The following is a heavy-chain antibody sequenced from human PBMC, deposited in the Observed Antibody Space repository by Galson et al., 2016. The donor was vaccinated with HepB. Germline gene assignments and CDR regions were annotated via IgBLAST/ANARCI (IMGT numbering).Heavy chain of an antibody. J-gene: IGHJ6*02. D-gene: IGHD4-11*01. CDR2: IYYSGST. CDR1: GGSISSSSYY. CDR3: PRTLKFRDDYSKNYYYYGMDV. Sequence: SETLSLTCTVSGGSISSSSYYWGWIRQPPGRGLEWIGNIYYSGSTYYTPSLKSRVTISADTSKNQFSLKLSSVTAADTAINYCPRTLKFRDDYSKNYYYYGMDVWGQGTTVTVSS. V-gene: IGHV4-39*01.